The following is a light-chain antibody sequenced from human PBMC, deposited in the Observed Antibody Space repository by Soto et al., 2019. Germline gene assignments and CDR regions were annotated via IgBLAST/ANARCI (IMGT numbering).Light chain of an antibody. Sequence: QSVLTPPPSASGTPGQRVTISCSGSSSNIGSSTVSWYQQLPGTAPKLLMYGKNQRPSGVPDRFSGSKSGTSASLAISGLQSEDEADYYCASWDDSLNGVVFGGGTKVTVL. J-gene: IGLJ2*01. CDR3: ASWDDSLNGVV. V-gene: IGLV1-44*01. CDR2: GKN. CDR1: SSNIGSST.